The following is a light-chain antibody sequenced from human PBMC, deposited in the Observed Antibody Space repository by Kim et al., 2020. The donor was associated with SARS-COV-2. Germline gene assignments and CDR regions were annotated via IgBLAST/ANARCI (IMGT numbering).Light chain of an antibody. J-gene: IGLJ2*01. CDR1: SNNVGNQG. CDR2: RNN. Sequence: HTATLTCPGNSNNVGNQGAAWLQQHQGHPPKPLSYRNNNRPSGISERLSASRSGNTASLTITGLQPEDEADYYCSAWDSSLSAVVFGGGTQLTVL. CDR3: SAWDSSLSAVV. V-gene: IGLV10-54*01.